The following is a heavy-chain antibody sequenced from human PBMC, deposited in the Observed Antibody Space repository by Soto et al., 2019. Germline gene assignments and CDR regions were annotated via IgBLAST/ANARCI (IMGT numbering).Heavy chain of an antibody. Sequence: LRLSCAASGFPFSSYSMHWVRQAPGKGLEWVAVIWYDGSNKYYADSVKGRFTISRDNSKNTLYLQMNSLRAEDTAVYYCASGRDSGSPGGYWGQGTLVTVSS. CDR2: IWYDGSNK. CDR3: ASGRDSGSPGGY. V-gene: IGHV3-33*01. CDR1: GFPFSSYS. D-gene: IGHD6-19*01. J-gene: IGHJ4*02.